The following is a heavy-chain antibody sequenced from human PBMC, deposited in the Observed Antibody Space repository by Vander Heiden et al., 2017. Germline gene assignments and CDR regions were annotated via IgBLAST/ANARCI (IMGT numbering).Heavy chain of an antibody. V-gene: IGHV3-23*01. CDR2: ISGSGGST. D-gene: IGHD2-2*01. CDR1: GFTFSSFA. J-gene: IGHJ6*02. Sequence: EVQLLESGGGLVQPGGSLRLPCAAPGFTFSSFAVGWVRQAPGKGLEWVSTISGSGGSTYYADSVKGRFTISRDNSKNTLYLQMNSLRAEDTAVYYCAKGGCSSTSCYLRYGMDVWGQGTTVTVSS. CDR3: AKGGCSSTSCYLRYGMDV.